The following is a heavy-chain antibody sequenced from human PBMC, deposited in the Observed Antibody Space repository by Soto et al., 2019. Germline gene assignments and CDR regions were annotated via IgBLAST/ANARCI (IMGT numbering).Heavy chain of an antibody. D-gene: IGHD6-19*01. CDR2: ISSSSSYI. CDR3: AREAEGIVVSRNSDL. V-gene: IGHV3-21*01. Sequence: EVQLVESGGGLVKPGGSLRLSCVASGFTFSSYSMNWVRQAPGKGLEWVSSISSSSSYIYFADAVRGRFTISRDNAKNSVYLQMKSLRAEDTAVYYCAREAEGIVVSRNSDLWGQGTLVTVSS. CDR1: GFTFSSYS. J-gene: IGHJ5*02.